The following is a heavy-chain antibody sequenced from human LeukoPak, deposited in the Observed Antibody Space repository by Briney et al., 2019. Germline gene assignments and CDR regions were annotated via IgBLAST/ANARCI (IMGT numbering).Heavy chain of an antibody. CDR1: GYTFTSYG. CDR3: ARSYSGPHKVVRNGVFWNFDY. V-gene: IGHV1-18*01. D-gene: IGHD5-12*01. J-gene: IGHJ4*02. CDR2: ISAYNGNT. Sequence: ASVKVSCKASGYTFTSYGISWVRQAPGQGLEWMGWISAYNGNTNYAQKFQGRVTITADKSTSTAYMELSSLRSEDTAVYYCARSYSGPHKVVRNGVFWNFDYWGQGTLVTVSS.